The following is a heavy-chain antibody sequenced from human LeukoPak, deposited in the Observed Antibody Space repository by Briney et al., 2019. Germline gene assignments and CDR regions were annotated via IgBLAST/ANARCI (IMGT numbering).Heavy chain of an antibody. CDR1: GYTFTAYY. CDR2: INPNSGGT. J-gene: IGHJ4*02. V-gene: IGHV1-2*02. Sequence: ASVKVSCKASGYTFTAYYMHWVRQAPGQGLEWMGWINPNSGGTNYAQKFQGRVTMTRDTSISTVYMELSRLRSDDTAVYYCAREGDLGAAAGTWGQGTLVTVSS. CDR3: AREGDLGAAAGT. D-gene: IGHD6-13*01.